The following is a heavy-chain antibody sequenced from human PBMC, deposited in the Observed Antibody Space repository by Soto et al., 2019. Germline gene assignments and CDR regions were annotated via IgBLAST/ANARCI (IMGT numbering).Heavy chain of an antibody. J-gene: IGHJ4*01. CDR2: IYYSGST. Sequence: PSETLSLTCTVSGAPITINYWSWIRQAPGKGLEWIGYIYYSGSTTYNPSLKSRVTMSADTSKDQFSLKLNSVTVADTAVYYCARDARGPYDHWGPGILVTVSS. CDR3: ARDARGPYDH. D-gene: IGHD2-15*01. CDR1: GAPITINY. V-gene: IGHV4-59*01.